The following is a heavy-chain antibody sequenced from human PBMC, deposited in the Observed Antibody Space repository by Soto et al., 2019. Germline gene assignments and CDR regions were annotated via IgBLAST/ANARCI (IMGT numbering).Heavy chain of an antibody. V-gene: IGHV3-23*01. Sequence: SLRLSCEASGFTLRTYAMTWIRQAPGKGLEWVSLISANDVGTYYAESVKTRFTISTDQSRNTVYLQMDNLRADDTAIYYCAKAKNDYNWDNRPPFDYWGQGTLVTVSS. CDR1: GFTLRTYA. CDR3: AKAKNDYNWDNRPPFDY. D-gene: IGHD1-20*01. CDR2: ISANDVGT. J-gene: IGHJ4*02.